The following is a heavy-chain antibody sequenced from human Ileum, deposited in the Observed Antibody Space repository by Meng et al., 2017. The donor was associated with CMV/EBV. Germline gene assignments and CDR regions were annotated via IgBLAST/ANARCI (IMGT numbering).Heavy chain of an antibody. CDR3: ASGSSGWYGFDF. J-gene: IGHJ4*02. Sequence: LTCAVDGGSFSGYYWNWLRQPPGKGLEWIGEINHSGSTNYNPSLKSRVTTSVDTFRNQFSLKLSSVTAADTAVYYCASGSSGWYGFDFWGQGTLVTVSS. CDR1: GGSFSGYY. V-gene: IGHV4-34*01. D-gene: IGHD6-19*01. CDR2: INHSGST.